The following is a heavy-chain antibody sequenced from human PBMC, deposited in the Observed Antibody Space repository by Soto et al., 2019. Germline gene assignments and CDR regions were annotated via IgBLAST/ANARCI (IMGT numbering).Heavy chain of an antibody. CDR2: IYHGGTT. J-gene: IGHJ4*02. D-gene: IGHD3-3*01. Sequence: QVQLQESGPGLVKPSGTLSLTCAVSGGSISSSYWWNWVRQTPRGGLEWIGKIYHGGTTNYNPSLKNRVTISVDKSKNPFALKLISVTAADTAVYYCVSSLNYDFWRDGGRHFYFDYWGRGILATVSS. CDR1: GGSISSSYW. CDR3: VSSLNYDFWRDGGRHFYFDY. V-gene: IGHV4-4*02.